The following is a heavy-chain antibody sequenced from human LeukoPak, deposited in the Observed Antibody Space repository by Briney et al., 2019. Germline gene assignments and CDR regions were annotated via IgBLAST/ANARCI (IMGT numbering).Heavy chain of an antibody. D-gene: IGHD6-19*01. CDR2: ISGSGGST. Sequence: GGSLRLSCAASGFTFSSYVMSWVRLAPGRGLEWVSSISGSGGSTYHAHSVKGRFTISRDNSKNTLYLQMNSLRAEDTAVYYCAKDGSGWYLSDSWGQGTLVTVSS. CDR3: AKDGSGWYLSDS. J-gene: IGHJ4*02. V-gene: IGHV3-23*01. CDR1: GFTFSSYV.